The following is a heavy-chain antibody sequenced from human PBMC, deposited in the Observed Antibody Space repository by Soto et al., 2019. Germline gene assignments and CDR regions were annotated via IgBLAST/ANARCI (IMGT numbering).Heavy chain of an antibody. J-gene: IGHJ4*02. D-gene: IGHD6-13*01. CDR3: ARDVIAAALDY. V-gene: IGHV3-7*01. Sequence: GGSLRLSCAASGFTFSSYWMSWVRQAPGKGLEWVANIKQDGSEKYNVDSVKGRFTISRDNAKNSLYLQMNSLRAEDTAVYYCARDVIAAALDYWGQGTLVTVSS. CDR1: GFTFSSYW. CDR2: IKQDGSEK.